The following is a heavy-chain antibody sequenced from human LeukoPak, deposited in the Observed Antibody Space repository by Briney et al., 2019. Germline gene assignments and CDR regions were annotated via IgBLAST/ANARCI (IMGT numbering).Heavy chain of an antibody. CDR3: AKDRPYGSGSFDY. V-gene: IGHV3-30*02. Sequence: PGGSLRHSCAASGFTFSSYGMHWVRQAPGKGLEWVAFIRYDGSNKYYADSVKGRFTISRDNSKNTLYLQMNSLRAEDTAVYYCAKDRPYGSGSFDYWGQGTLVTVSS. J-gene: IGHJ4*02. D-gene: IGHD3-10*01. CDR2: IRYDGSNK. CDR1: GFTFSSYG.